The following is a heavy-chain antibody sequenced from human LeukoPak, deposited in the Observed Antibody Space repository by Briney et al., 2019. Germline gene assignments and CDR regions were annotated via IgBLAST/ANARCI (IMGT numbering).Heavy chain of an antibody. Sequence: QAGGSLRLSCAASGFTFSSFWMSWVRQAPGKGLEWVANIKKDGSQKYHVDSVEGRFTISRDNAKNSLYLQMDSLRVDDTAVYYCTRVFGGYDVSDYWGQGTLVTVSS. CDR2: IKKDGSQK. D-gene: IGHD3-3*01. J-gene: IGHJ4*02. CDR3: TRVFGGYDVSDY. V-gene: IGHV3-7*03. CDR1: GFTFSSFW.